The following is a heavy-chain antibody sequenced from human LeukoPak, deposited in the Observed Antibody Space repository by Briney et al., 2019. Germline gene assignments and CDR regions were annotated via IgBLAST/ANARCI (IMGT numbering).Heavy chain of an antibody. CDR1: GGSVNSGSYY. D-gene: IGHD5-24*01. Sequence: SQTLSLTCTVSGGSVNSGSYYWSWIRQPPGKGLEWIGYIYYTGSTYYNSSLKSRVTISLDTSKNQFSLILSSVTAADTAVYYCAREDGYSQADYWGQGTLVTVSS. CDR2: IYYTGST. CDR3: AREDGYSQADY. V-gene: IGHV4-61*01. J-gene: IGHJ4*02.